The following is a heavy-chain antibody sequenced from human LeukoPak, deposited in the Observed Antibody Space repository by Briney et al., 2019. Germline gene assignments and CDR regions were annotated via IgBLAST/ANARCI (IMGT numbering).Heavy chain of an antibody. D-gene: IGHD6-13*01. J-gene: IGHJ3*01. CDR1: GFTFSSYD. Sequence: PGGSLRLSCAASGFTFSSYDMHWVRQATGKGLEWVSAIGTAGDPYYPGSVKGRFTISRENAKNSLYLQMNSLRAGDTAVHYCAREGSAAAGRSDAFDLWGQGTMVTVSS. CDR3: AREGSAAAGRSDAFDL. CDR2: IGTAGDP. V-gene: IGHV3-13*05.